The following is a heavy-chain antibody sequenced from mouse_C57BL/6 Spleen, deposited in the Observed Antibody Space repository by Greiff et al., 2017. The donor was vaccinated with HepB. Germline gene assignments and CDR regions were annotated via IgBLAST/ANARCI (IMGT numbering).Heavy chain of an antibody. CDR1: GYTFTDYY. V-gene: IGHV1-26*01. CDR3: ARGGGNPFAY. Sequence: EVQLQQSGPELVKPGASVKISCKASGYTFTDYYMNWVKQSHGKSLEWIGDINPNNGGTSYNQKFKGKATLTVDKSSSTAYMELRSLTSEDSAVYYSARGGGNPFAYWGQGTLVTVSA. D-gene: IGHD2-1*01. J-gene: IGHJ3*01. CDR2: INPNNGGT.